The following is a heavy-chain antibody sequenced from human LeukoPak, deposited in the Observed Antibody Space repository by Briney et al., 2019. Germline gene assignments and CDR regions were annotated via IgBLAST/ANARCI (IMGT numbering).Heavy chain of an antibody. J-gene: IGHJ2*01. V-gene: IGHV4-34*01. Sequence: SETLSLTCAVYGGSFSGYYWSWIRQPPGKGLEWIGEINHSGSTNYNPSLKSRVTISVGTSMNQFSLKLSSVTAADTAVYYCARGPTAVAGWRYFDLWGRGTLVTVSS. CDR3: ARGPTAVAGWRYFDL. CDR2: INHSGST. CDR1: GGSFSGYY. D-gene: IGHD6-19*01.